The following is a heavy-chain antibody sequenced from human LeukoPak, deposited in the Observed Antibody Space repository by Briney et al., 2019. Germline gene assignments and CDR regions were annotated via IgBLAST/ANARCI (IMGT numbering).Heavy chain of an antibody. Sequence: PSETLSLTCSVSGGSISSSTDYWGWIRQPPGKGLEWIGSINYSRSTYYNPSLKSRVTISVDTSKNQFSLKLSSVTAPDTAVYYCARDEVSELWFGELSRGGFDYWGQRTLVTVSS. CDR2: INYSRST. CDR1: GGSISSSTDY. J-gene: IGHJ4*02. V-gene: IGHV4-39*07. D-gene: IGHD3-10*01. CDR3: ARDEVSELWFGELSRGGFDY.